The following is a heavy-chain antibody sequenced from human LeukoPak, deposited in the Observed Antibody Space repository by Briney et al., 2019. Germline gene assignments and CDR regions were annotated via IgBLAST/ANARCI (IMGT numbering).Heavy chain of an antibody. V-gene: IGHV4-59*01. J-gene: IGHJ6*02. D-gene: IGHD6-13*01. CDR3: ARDRYSSSWSLSYYYYGMDD. CDR1: GGSISSYY. Sequence: PSETLSLTCTVSGGSISSYYWSWIRQPPGKGLEWIGYIYYSGSTNYNPSLKSRVTISVDTSKNQFSLKLSSVTAADTAVYYCARDRYSSSWSLSYYYYGMDDWGQGTTVTVSS. CDR2: IYYSGST.